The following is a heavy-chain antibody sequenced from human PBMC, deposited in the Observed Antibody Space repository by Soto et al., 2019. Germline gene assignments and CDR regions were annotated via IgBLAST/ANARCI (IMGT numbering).Heavy chain of an antibody. CDR1: GGSISSYY. CDR3: ARGCGGDCYHSPDAFDI. V-gene: IGHV4-59*01. Sequence: QVQLQESGPGLVKPSETLSLTCTVSGGSISSYYWSWIRQPPGKGLEWIGYIYYSGSTNYNPSLKRRVTISVDTSKNQCSLKLSSVTAADTAVYYCARGCGGDCYHSPDAFDIWGQGTMVTVSS. CDR2: IYYSGST. J-gene: IGHJ3*02. D-gene: IGHD2-21*02.